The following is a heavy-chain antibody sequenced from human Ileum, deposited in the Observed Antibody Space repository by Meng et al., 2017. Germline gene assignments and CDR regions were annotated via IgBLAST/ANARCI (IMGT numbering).Heavy chain of an antibody. CDR2: IDPRTGDT. D-gene: IGHD6-19*01. CDR3: ARDLAGLGGY. Sequence: HVHVVQSGGEVKKPGASVTVSCKTFGYTFSDYFIYWVRQAPGQGLEWMGWIDPRTGDTRYTQKLQGRVTMTRDTSISTVYMEVTNLRDDDTAVYYCARDLAGLGGYWGQGTLVTVSS. J-gene: IGHJ4*02. CDR1: GYTFSDYF. V-gene: IGHV1-2*02.